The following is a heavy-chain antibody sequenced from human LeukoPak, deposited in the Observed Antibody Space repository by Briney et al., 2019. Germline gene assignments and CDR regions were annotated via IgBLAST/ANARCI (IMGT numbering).Heavy chain of an antibody. D-gene: IGHD3-22*01. Sequence: GESLKISCKGSGYSFTSYWIGWVRQMPGKGLEWMGIIYPGDSGTRYSPSFQGQVTISADKSISTAYLQWSSLKASDTAMYYCARQVGDSSGYYCAFDIWGQGTMVTVSS. V-gene: IGHV5-51*01. CDR3: ARQVGDSSGYYCAFDI. J-gene: IGHJ3*02. CDR2: IYPGDSGT. CDR1: GYSFTSYW.